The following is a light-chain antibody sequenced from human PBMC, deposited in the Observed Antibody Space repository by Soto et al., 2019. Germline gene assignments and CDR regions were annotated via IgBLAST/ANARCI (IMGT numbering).Light chain of an antibody. CDR1: QSVNNY. CDR3: QQRRSWPPA. J-gene: IGKJ4*01. V-gene: IGKV3-11*01. CDR2: DAS. Sequence: EIVLTQSPATLSLSPGERATLSCRASQSVNNYLAWYQQKPGQAPRLLISDASNRATGIPARFSGSRSGTDFTLTISSLAAEDFAVYYCQQRRSWPPAFGGGTKVEIK.